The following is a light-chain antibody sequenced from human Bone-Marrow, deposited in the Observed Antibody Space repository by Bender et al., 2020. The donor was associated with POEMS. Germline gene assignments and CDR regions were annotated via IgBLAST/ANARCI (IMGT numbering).Light chain of an antibody. CDR1: SSDVGSYNL. Sequence: QSALTQPASVSGSPGQSITISCTGTSSDVGSYNLVSWYQQYPGKAPKLMIFEVSKRPSGVSNRFSGSKSGNTASLTISGLQAEDEADYYCCSYAGYNTLVFGGGTKLTVL. CDR2: EVS. J-gene: IGLJ3*02. V-gene: IGLV2-23*02. CDR3: CSYAGYNTLV.